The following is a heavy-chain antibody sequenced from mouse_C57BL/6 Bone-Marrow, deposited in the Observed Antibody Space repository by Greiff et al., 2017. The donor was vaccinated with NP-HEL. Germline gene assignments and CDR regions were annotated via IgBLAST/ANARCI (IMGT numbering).Heavy chain of an antibody. CDR3: ASQFPYYYGSSRGY. Sequence: EVQRVESGGGLVQPGESLKLSCESNEYEFPSHDMSWVRKTPEKRLALVAAINSDGGSTYYPDTMERRFIISRDNTKKTLYLQMSSLRSEDTALYYCASQFPYYYGSSRGYWGQGTTLTVSS. CDR2: INSDGGST. J-gene: IGHJ2*01. CDR1: EYEFPSHD. V-gene: IGHV5-2*01. D-gene: IGHD1-1*01.